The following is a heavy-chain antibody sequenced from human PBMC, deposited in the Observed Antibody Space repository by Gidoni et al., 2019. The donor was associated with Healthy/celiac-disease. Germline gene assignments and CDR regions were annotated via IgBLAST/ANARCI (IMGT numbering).Heavy chain of an antibody. CDR1: GFTFSSYA. J-gene: IGHJ3*02. CDR2: ISYDGSNK. CDR3: ARAFSVFGGSYLGDAFDI. D-gene: IGHD1-26*01. Sequence: QVQLVESGGGVVQPGRSLRLSCAASGFTFSSYAMHWVRQAPGKGLEWVAVISYDGSNKYYADSVKGRFTISRDNSKNTLYLQMNSLRAEDTAVYYCARAFSVFGGSYLGDAFDIWGQGTMVTVSS. V-gene: IGHV3-30-3*01.